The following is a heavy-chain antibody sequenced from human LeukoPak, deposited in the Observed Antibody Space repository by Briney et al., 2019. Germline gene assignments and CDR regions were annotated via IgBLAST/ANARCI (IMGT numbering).Heavy chain of an antibody. D-gene: IGHD3-22*01. J-gene: IGHJ4*02. V-gene: IGHV3-30*18. CDR3: AKDKADSSGYIEY. CDR2: ISYDGSIK. CDR1: GFSFNSYG. Sequence: PGGSLRLSCAASGFSFNSYGMHWVRQAPGKGLEWVAVISYDGSIKYYADSVKGRFTISRDNSKNTLHLQMNSQRTDDTAVYYCAKDKADSSGYIEYWGQGTLVTVSS.